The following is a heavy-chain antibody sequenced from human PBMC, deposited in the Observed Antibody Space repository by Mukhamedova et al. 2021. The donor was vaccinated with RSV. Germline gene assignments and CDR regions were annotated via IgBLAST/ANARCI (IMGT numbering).Heavy chain of an antibody. Sequence: AEYMGGRFTISRDNSKNTLYLQMNSLRAEDTAVYYCARAHTDLSWFGEVFYSGMDVWGQGTTVTVSS. CDR3: ARAHTDLSWFGEVFYSGMDV. V-gene: IGHV3-30*01. J-gene: IGHJ6*02. D-gene: IGHD3-10*01.